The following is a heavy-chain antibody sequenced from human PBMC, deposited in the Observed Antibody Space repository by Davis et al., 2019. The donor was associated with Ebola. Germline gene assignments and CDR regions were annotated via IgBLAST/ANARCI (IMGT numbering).Heavy chain of an antibody. J-gene: IGHJ6*02. V-gene: IGHV3-33*01. CDR1: GFTFSSYG. Sequence: GGSLRLSCAASGFTFSSYGMHWVRQAPGKGLEWVAVIWYDGSNKYYADSVKGRFTISRDNSKNTLYLQMNSLRAEDTAVYYCARVCCYYYGMDVWGQGTTVTVSS. CDR2: IWYDGSNK. CDR3: ARVCCYYYGMDV. D-gene: IGHD4/OR15-4a*01.